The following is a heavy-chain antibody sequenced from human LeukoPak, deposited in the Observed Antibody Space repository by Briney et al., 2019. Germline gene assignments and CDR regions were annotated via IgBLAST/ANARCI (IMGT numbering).Heavy chain of an antibody. CDR3: ARAWGSSGCYYFDY. Sequence: GGSLRLSCAASGFTVSSNYMSWVRQAPGKGLEWVSVIYSGGSTYYADSMKGRFTISRDNSKNTLYLQMNSLRAEDTAVYYCARAWGSSGCYYFDYWGQGTLVTVSS. J-gene: IGHJ4*02. D-gene: IGHD6-19*01. CDR1: GFTVSSNY. CDR2: IYSGGST. V-gene: IGHV3-53*01.